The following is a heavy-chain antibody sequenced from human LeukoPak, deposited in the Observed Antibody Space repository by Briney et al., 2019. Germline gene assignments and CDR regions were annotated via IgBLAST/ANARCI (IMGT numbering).Heavy chain of an antibody. CDR3: ARDKRPYSSSFYFDY. CDR1: GFTFSSYA. D-gene: IGHD6-13*01. J-gene: IGHJ4*02. Sequence: GGSLRLSCAASGFTFSSYAMHWVRQAPGKGLEWVAVISYDGSNKYYADSVKGRFTISRDNSKNTLYLQMNSLRAEDTAVYYCARDKRPYSSSFYFDYWGQGTLVTVSS. CDR2: ISYDGSNK. V-gene: IGHV3-30-3*01.